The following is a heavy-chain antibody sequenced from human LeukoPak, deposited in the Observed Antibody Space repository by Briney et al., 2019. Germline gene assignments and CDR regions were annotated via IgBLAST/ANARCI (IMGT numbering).Heavy chain of an antibody. V-gene: IGHV3-21*01. CDR2: ISSGSSYI. J-gene: IGHJ4*02. Sequence: GGSLRLSCAASGFTFSTYSMNWVRQAPGKGLEWVSSISSGSSYIYYADSVKGRFTISRDNAKNSLYLQMNSLRAEDTAVYYCAFDSSGYYWARLYWGQGTRVTVSS. D-gene: IGHD3-22*01. CDR1: GFTFSTYS. CDR3: AFDSSGYYWARLY.